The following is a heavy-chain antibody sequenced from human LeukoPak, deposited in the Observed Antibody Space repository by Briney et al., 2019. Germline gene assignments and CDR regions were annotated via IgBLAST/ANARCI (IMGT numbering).Heavy chain of an antibody. J-gene: IGHJ4*02. Sequence: GGSLRLSCAASGFTFSSHGMHWVRQAPGKGLEGVAVVRYDGSDKYYADSVKGRFTISRDNSKNTLYLQMNSLRAEDTALYYCAKTGGRDGYGFDSWGQGTLVTVSP. V-gene: IGHV3-30*02. CDR3: AKTGGRDGYGFDS. CDR2: VRYDGSDK. D-gene: IGHD5-24*01. CDR1: GFTFSSHG.